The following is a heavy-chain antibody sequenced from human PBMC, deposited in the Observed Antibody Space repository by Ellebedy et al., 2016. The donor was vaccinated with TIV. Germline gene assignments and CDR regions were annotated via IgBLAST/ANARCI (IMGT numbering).Heavy chain of an antibody. Sequence: SETLSLTCSVSGDSITSYYWNWIRQSPGKGLEWIGYVYPSGITNYNPSLQSRVTLSLDTSKYQFSLRLTSVTAADTAVYYCAGVRDGSRPFDYWGQGTLVTVSS. CDR3: AGVRDGSRPFDY. V-gene: IGHV4-59*01. CDR1: GDSITSYY. CDR2: VYPSGIT. D-gene: IGHD6-13*01. J-gene: IGHJ4*02.